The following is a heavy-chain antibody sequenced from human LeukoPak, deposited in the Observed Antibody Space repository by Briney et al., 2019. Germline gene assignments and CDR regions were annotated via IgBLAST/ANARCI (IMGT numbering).Heavy chain of an antibody. CDR2: ISSSGSTI. CDR3: ARGWGSVGVHFDY. D-gene: IGHD1-26*01. CDR1: GFTFSSYE. J-gene: IGHJ4*02. V-gene: IGHV3-48*03. Sequence: GGSLRLSCAASGFTFSSYEMNWVRQAPGKGLEWVSYISSSGSTIYYADSVKGRFTISRDNAKNSLYLQMNSLRAEDTAVYYCARGWGSVGVHFDYWGQGTLVTVSS.